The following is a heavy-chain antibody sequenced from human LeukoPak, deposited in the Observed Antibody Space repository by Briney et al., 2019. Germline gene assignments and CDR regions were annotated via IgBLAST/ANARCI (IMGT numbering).Heavy chain of an antibody. D-gene: IGHD5-24*01. Sequence: GGSLRLSCVASGFTLSNYYMHWVCQPPGKGLVWVSRIKTDGSDINYGDSVKGRFTISRDNAKNTVYLQMNSLGAEDTAVYYRARPRDGSRNAFDIWGQGTMVTVSS. V-gene: IGHV3-74*01. J-gene: IGHJ3*02. CDR2: IKTDGSDI. CDR3: ARPRDGSRNAFDI. CDR1: GFTLSNYY.